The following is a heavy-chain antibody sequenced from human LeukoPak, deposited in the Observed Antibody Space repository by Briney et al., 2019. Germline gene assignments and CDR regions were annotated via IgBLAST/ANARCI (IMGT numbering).Heavy chain of an antibody. CDR2: IIPILGIA. J-gene: IGHJ3*02. V-gene: IGHV1-69*04. Sequence: SVKVSCKASGYTFTSYGISWVRQAPGQGLEWMGRIIPILGIANYAQKFQGRVTITADKSTSTAYMELSSLRSEDTAVYYCARDRDPNWNYVPDAFDIWGQGTMVTVSS. CDR1: GYTFTSYG. CDR3: ARDRDPNWNYVPDAFDI. D-gene: IGHD1-7*01.